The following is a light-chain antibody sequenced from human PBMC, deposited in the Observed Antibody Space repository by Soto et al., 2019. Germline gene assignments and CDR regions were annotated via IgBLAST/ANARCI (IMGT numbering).Light chain of an antibody. Sequence: IVLMQSPSTLALYKGERATLSCRASQSVGSYLAWYQHKPGQAPRLLISDASNRATGIPARFSGSGSETDFTLTISSLEHEDSAVHYCQQRSNWLSLTFGGVTKVDIK. CDR1: QSVGSY. CDR3: QQRSNWLSLT. J-gene: IGKJ4*01. CDR2: DAS. V-gene: IGKV3-11*01.